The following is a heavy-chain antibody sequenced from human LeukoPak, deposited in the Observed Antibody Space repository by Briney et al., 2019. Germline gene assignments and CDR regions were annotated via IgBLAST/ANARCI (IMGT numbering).Heavy chain of an antibody. J-gene: IGHJ6*02. CDR1: GYTLTELP. Sequence: ASVEVSCKVSGYTLTELPMHWVRQAPGKGLEWMGGFDPEDGETIYAQKFQGRVTMTEDTSTDTAYVELSSLRSEDTAVYYCATAHCSSTSCSFNRNYYYYYGMDVWGQGTTVTVSS. V-gene: IGHV1-24*01. CDR3: ATAHCSSTSCSFNRNYYYYYGMDV. D-gene: IGHD2-2*01. CDR2: FDPEDGET.